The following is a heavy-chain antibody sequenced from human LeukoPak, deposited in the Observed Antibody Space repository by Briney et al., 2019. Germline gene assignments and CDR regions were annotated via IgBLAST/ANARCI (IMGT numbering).Heavy chain of an antibody. CDR3: ARGDYGIAPEFDD. CDR2: MNPNSGNT. Sequence: ASVKVSCKASGYTLTSYDINWVRQATGQGLEWMGWMNPNSGNTGYAQKFQGRVTMTRNTSISTAYMALSSLRSEDTAVYYCARGDYGIAPEFDDWGQGTLVTVSS. J-gene: IGHJ4*02. CDR1: GYTLTSYD. D-gene: IGHD4-17*01. V-gene: IGHV1-8*01.